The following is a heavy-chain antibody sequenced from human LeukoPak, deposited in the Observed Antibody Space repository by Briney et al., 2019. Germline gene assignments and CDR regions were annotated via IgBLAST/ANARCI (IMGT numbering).Heavy chain of an antibody. D-gene: IGHD2-15*01. J-gene: IGHJ5*02. CDR2: IYYSGST. CDR3: ARRVDIVVVVDDVLAPLNNWFDP. V-gene: IGHV4-39*01. CDR1: GGSISSSSYY. Sequence: SETLSLTCTVSGGSISSSSYYWGWIRQPPGKGLERIGSIYYSGSTYYNPSLKSRVTISVDTSKNQFSLKLSSVTAADTAVYYCARRVDIVVVVDDVLAPLNNWFDPWGQGTLVTVSS.